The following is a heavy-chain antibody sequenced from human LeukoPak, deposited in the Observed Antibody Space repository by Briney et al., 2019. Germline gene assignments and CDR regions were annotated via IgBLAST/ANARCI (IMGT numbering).Heavy chain of an antibody. J-gene: IGHJ6*02. CDR3: ARDDFWSGYSDYGMDV. CDR2: IYYSGSN. CDR1: GGSISSGDYY. Sequence: SETLSLTCTVSGGSISSGDYYWSWIRQHPGKGLEWIGYIYYSGSNYYNPSLKSRVTISVDTSKNQFSLKLSSVTAADTAVYYCARDDFWSGYSDYGMDVWGQGTTVTVSS. D-gene: IGHD3-3*01. V-gene: IGHV4-31*03.